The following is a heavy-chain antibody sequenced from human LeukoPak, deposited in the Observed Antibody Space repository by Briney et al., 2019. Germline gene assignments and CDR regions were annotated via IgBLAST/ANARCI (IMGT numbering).Heavy chain of an antibody. V-gene: IGHV5-51*01. Sequence: GESLKISCKGSGYSFTSYWIGWVRQMPGKGLEWMGIIYPGDSDTRYSPSFQGQVTISADKSISTAYLQWSSLKASDTAMYYCARLLTYYYDSSGYFAYFGYWGQGTLVTVSS. CDR2: IYPGDSDT. J-gene: IGHJ4*02. D-gene: IGHD3-22*01. CDR1: GYSFTSYW. CDR3: ARLLTYYYDSSGYFAYFGY.